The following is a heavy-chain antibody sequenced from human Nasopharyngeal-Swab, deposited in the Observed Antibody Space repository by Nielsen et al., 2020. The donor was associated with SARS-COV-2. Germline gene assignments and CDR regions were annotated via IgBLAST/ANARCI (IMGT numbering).Heavy chain of an antibody. CDR2: ISAYNGNT. CDR3: ARSQYCSGGSCYSGNWFDP. Sequence: WVRQAPGQGLEWMGWISAYNGNTNYAQKLQGRVTMTTDTSTSTAYMELRSLRSDDTAVYYWARSQYCSGGSCYSGNWFDPWGQGTLGTVSS. J-gene: IGHJ5*02. D-gene: IGHD2-15*01. V-gene: IGHV1-18*01.